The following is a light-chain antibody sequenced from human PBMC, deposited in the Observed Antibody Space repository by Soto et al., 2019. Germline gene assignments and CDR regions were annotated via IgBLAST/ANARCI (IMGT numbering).Light chain of an antibody. Sequence: EIVLTQSPCTLSLSPGERATLSCRASQSVSSSYLAWYQQNPGQARRLLIYGASSRATGIPDRFSGSMSGTDFTLTISRLAAEAVAVYYCQEYPGYTFGQGTKLEIK. CDR3: QEYPGYT. CDR1: QSVSSSY. J-gene: IGKJ2*01. CDR2: GAS. V-gene: IGKV3-20*01.